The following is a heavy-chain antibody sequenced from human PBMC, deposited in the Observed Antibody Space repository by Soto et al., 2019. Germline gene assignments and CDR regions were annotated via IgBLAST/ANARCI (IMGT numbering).Heavy chain of an antibody. J-gene: IGHJ6*02. CDR1: GGSISSGDYY. CDR2: IYYSGST. D-gene: IGHD4-4*01. CDR3: ASGFFLQFGMDV. Sequence: PSESLSLTCTVSGGSISSGDYYWSWIRQPPGKGLEWIGYIYYSGSTYYNPSLKSRVTISVDTSKNQFSLKLSSVTAADTAVYYCASGFFLQFGMDVWGQGTTVTVSS. V-gene: IGHV4-30-4*01.